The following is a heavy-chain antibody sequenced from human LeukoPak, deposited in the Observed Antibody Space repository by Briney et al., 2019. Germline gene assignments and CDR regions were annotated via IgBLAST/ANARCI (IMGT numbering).Heavy chain of an antibody. J-gene: IGHJ4*02. D-gene: IGHD3-10*01. CDR3: ARSLWFGELLPFDS. CDR1: GGSISSYY. V-gene: IGHV4-4*07. Sequence: PSETLSLTCTVSGGSISSYYWSWIRQPAGKGLEWIGRIYTSGSTNYNPSLKSRVTVSVDTSNDQFFLKLSSVTAADTAVYYCARSLWFGELLPFDSWGQGTLVTVSS. CDR2: IYTSGST.